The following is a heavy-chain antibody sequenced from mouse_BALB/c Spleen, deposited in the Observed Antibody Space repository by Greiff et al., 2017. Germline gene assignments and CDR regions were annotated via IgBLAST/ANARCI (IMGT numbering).Heavy chain of an antibody. J-gene: IGHJ2*01. Sequence: DVKLQESGGGLVKLGGSLKLSCAASGFTFSSYYMSWVRQTPEKRLELVAAINSNGGSTYYPDTVKGRFTISRDNAKNTMYLQMSSLKSEDTALYYCARHEGFDYWGQGTTRTVSS. CDR3: ARHEGFDY. CDR2: INSNGGST. V-gene: IGHV5-6-2*01. CDR1: GFTFSSYY.